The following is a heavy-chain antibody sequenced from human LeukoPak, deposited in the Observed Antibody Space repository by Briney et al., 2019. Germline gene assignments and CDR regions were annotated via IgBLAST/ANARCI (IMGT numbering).Heavy chain of an antibody. Sequence: QPGGSLRLSCAASGFTFSSYWMSWVRQAPGKGLEWVANIKKDGSEKYYVDAVKGRFTISRDNAKTSLYLQMNSLRVEDTAVYYCARDLSGVTGYTYGRGIDYWGQGTLVTVSS. J-gene: IGHJ4*02. CDR3: ARDLSGVTGYTYGRGIDY. D-gene: IGHD5-18*01. V-gene: IGHV3-7*01. CDR1: GFTFSSYW. CDR2: IKKDGSEK.